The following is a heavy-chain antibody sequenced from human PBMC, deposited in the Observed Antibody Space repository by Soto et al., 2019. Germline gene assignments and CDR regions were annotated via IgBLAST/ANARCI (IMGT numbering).Heavy chain of an antibody. CDR2: ISPYNGDT. D-gene: IGHD3-10*01. V-gene: IGHV1-18*01. Sequence: QVQLVQSGAEVKKPGASVKVSCKTSGYTFTSHGISWVRQAPGQGLEWMGWISPYNGDTNYAQKLQGRVSVTTDSSTRTAYMELRSLRSEDTAVYYCARMGRGSTVGYYCYMDVWGKGTTVTVSS. J-gene: IGHJ6*03. CDR3: ARMGRGSTVGYYCYMDV. CDR1: GYTFTSHG.